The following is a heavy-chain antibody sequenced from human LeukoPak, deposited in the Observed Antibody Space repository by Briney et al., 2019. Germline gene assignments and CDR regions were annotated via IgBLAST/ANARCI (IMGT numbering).Heavy chain of an antibody. CDR1: GGSISSGGYY. D-gene: IGHD6-19*01. CDR3: ARVVYSSGWLTDY. Sequence: PSETLSLTCTVSGGSISSGGYYWSWIRQHPGKGLEWIGYVYYSGSTNYNPSLKSRVTISVDTSKNQFSLKLSSVTAADTAVYYCARVVYSSGWLTDYWGQGTLVTVSS. CDR2: VYYSGST. V-gene: IGHV4-61*08. J-gene: IGHJ4*02.